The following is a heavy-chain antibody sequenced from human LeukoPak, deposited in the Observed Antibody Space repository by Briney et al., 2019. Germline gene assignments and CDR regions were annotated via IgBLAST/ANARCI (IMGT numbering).Heavy chain of an antibody. Sequence: PSETLSLTCTVSGGSISSYYWSWIRQPPGKGLEWIGYIYYSGSTNYNPPLKSRVTISVDTSKNQFSLKLSSVTAADTAVYYCATYGDYSDYYFDYWGQGTLVTVSS. D-gene: IGHD4-17*01. V-gene: IGHV4-59*01. CDR2: IYYSGST. CDR1: GGSISSYY. J-gene: IGHJ4*02. CDR3: ATYGDYSDYYFDY.